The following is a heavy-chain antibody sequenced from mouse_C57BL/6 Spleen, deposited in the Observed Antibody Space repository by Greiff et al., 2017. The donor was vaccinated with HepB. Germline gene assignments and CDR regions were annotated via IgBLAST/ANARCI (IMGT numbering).Heavy chain of an antibody. CDR1: GYAFSSSW. CDR3: APIYYGNYDAMDY. V-gene: IGHV1-82*01. Sequence: VKLVESGPELVKPGASVKISCKASGYAFSSSWMNWVKQRPGKGLEWIGRIYPGDGDTNYNGKFKGKATLTADKSSSTAYMQLSSLTSEDSAVYFCAPIYYGNYDAMDYWGQGTSVTVSS. J-gene: IGHJ4*01. D-gene: IGHD2-1*01. CDR2: IYPGDGDT.